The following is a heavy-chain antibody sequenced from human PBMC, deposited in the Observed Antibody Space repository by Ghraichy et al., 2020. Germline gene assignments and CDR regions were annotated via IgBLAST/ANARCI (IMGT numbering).Heavy chain of an antibody. D-gene: IGHD2-15*01. Sequence: GGSLRLSCAASGFTFSDHYMDWVRQAPGKGLEWVARIRNKANSYTTEYAASVKGRFTISRDDSRNSLFLQMNSLQTEDTAVYYCSKYSFDGGTYRYFDYWGQGTLVTVSS. CDR1: GFTFSDHY. V-gene: IGHV3-72*01. CDR2: IRNKANSYTT. J-gene: IGHJ4*02. CDR3: SKYSFDGGTYRYFDY.